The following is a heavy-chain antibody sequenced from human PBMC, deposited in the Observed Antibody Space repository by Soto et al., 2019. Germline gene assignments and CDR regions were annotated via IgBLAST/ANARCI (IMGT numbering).Heavy chain of an antibody. CDR1: GGSVNNKTYY. CDR2: VYYSGTT. Sequence: SETLSLTCSVSGGSVNNKTYYWSWIRQPPGKRLEWIGHVYYSGTTNYNPSLKSRVTISIDMSKNQFSLRLSSVTAADTALYYCARTTAVPNTLRSRYFFDFWGRGTLVTVSS. CDR3: ARTTAVPNTLRSRYFFDF. V-gene: IGHV4-61*01. D-gene: IGHD3-9*01. J-gene: IGHJ4*02.